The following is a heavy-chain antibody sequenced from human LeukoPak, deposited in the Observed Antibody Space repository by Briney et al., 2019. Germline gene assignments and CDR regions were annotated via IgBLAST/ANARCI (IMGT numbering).Heavy chain of an antibody. V-gene: IGHV4-4*07. J-gene: IGHJ5*02. CDR2: IYTSGST. CDR3: ARFQWFGELLGGWFDP. D-gene: IGHD3-10*01. CDR1: GGSMSSYY. Sequence: SETLSLTRTVSGGSMSSYYWSWIRQPAGKGLEWIGRIYTSGSTNYNPSLKSRVTMSVDTSKNQFSLKLSSVTAADTAVYYCARFQWFGELLGGWFDPWGQGTLVTVSS.